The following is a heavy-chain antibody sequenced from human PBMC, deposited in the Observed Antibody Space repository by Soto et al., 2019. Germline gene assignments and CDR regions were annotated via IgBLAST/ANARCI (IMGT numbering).Heavy chain of an antibody. J-gene: IGHJ4*02. CDR1: GFTFSSYA. V-gene: IGHV3-23*01. Sequence: GGSLRLYCAASGFTFSSYAMSWVRQAPWKGLEWVSAISGSGGSTYYADSVKGRFTISRDNSKNTLYLQMNSLRAEDTAVYYCAKDGRYDILTGFDYWGQGTLVTVSS. CDR3: AKDGRYDILTGFDY. D-gene: IGHD3-9*01. CDR2: ISGSGGST.